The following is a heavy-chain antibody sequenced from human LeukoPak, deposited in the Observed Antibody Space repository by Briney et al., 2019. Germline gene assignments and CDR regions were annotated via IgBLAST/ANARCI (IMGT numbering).Heavy chain of an antibody. V-gene: IGHV3-30*02. CDR1: GFTFSSFG. D-gene: IGHD4-11*01. Sequence: GGSLRLSCAASGFTFSSFGMHWVRQAPGKGLEWVAIIWYDGSNKYYADSVKGRFTISRDNSKNTLYLQMNSLRAEDTAVYYCAKDGPSNSEIDYWGQGTLVTVSS. J-gene: IGHJ4*02. CDR3: AKDGPSNSEIDY. CDR2: IWYDGSNK.